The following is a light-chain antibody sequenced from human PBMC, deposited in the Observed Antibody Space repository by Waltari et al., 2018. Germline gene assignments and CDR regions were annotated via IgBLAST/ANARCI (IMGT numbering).Light chain of an antibody. CDR2: EDT. CDR3: CSYAGSGSWV. J-gene: IGLJ3*02. Sequence: QSALTQPASVSGSPGPSITMSCTGSGSEAGSYNLVSWYQQHPGKAPKLIIYEDTKRPSGISNRFSASKSDNTASLTISGLQAEDEAEYYCCSYAGSGSWVFGGGTKLTVL. V-gene: IGLV2-23*01. CDR1: GSEAGSYNL.